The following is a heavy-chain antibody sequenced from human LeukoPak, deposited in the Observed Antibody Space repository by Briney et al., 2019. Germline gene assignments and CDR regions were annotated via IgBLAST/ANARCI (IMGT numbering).Heavy chain of an antibody. Sequence: SVKVSCKASGGTFSSYAISWVRQAPGQGLEWMGGIIPIFGTANYAQKFQGRVTITADESTSTAYMELSGLRSEDTAVYYCARGVGEYYDSTRAGFDYWGQGTLDTVSS. CDR3: ARGVGEYYDSTRAGFDY. V-gene: IGHV1-69*01. CDR2: IIPIFGTA. CDR1: GGTFSSYA. J-gene: IGHJ4*02. D-gene: IGHD3-22*01.